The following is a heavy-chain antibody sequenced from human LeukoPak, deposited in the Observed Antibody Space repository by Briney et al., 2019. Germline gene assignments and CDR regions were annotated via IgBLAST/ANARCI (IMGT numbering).Heavy chain of an antibody. D-gene: IGHD3-16*02. CDR1: GFTFSSYE. Sequence: PGGSLRLSCAAFGFTFSSYEMNWVRQAPGKGLEWVSYISSSGSTIYYADSVKGRFTISRDNAKNSLYLQMNSLRAEDTAVYYCARVGDYDYVWGSYLDYWGQGTLVTVSS. CDR2: ISSSGSTI. J-gene: IGHJ4*02. CDR3: ARVGDYDYVWGSYLDY. V-gene: IGHV3-48*03.